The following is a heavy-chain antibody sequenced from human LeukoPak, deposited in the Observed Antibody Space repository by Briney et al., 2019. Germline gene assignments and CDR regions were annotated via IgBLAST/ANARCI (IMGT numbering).Heavy chain of an antibody. J-gene: IGHJ4*02. Sequence: PAGSLRLSCAASGFTFSRFWMSWVRQAPGKGLELVANIKQDGSEKYYVDSVKGRFTISRDNAKNSLYLQMNSLRAEDTAVFYCARDGTYTDYDPDFDIWGQGTLVTVSS. V-gene: IGHV3-7*04. CDR3: ARDGTYTDYDPDFDI. D-gene: IGHD5-12*01. CDR1: GFTFSRFW. CDR2: IKQDGSEK.